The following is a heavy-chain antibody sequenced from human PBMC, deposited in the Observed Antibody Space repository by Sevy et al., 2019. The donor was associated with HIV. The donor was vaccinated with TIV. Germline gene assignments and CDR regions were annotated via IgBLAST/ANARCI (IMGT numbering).Heavy chain of an antibody. CDR2: IMQDRSET. CDR3: ARLGGYNSGWFFDL. CDR1: GFSFGNYL. D-gene: IGHD6-19*01. Sequence: GESLKISCATSGFSFGNYLMSWVRQAPGKGLEWVANIMQDRSETYFDDSVKGRITISRDNAKNSIHLEMRSLGVEDTAVYHCARLGGYNSGWFFDLWGQGTLVVVSS. J-gene: IGHJ4*02. V-gene: IGHV3-7*01.